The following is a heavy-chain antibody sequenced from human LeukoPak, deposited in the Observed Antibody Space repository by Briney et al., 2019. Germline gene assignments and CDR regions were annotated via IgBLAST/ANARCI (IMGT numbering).Heavy chain of an antibody. D-gene: IGHD3-10*01. Sequence: GGSLRLSCAASGFTFSNAWMSWVRQAPGKGLEWVGRIKSKTDGGTTDYAAPVKGRFTISRDDSKNTLYLQMNSLKTEDTAVYYCTTGGITMVRGVILDREFDPWGLGTLVTVSS. J-gene: IGHJ5*02. V-gene: IGHV3-15*01. CDR3: TTGGITMVRGVILDREFDP. CDR1: GFTFSNAW. CDR2: IKSKTDGGTT.